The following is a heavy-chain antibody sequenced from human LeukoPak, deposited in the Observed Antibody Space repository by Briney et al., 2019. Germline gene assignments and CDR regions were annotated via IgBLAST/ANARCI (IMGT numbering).Heavy chain of an antibody. Sequence: PSETLSLTCAVSGGSFSGYYWSWIRQPPGKGLEWIGEINHSGSTNYNPSLKSRVTISVDTSKNQFSLKLSSVTAADTAVYYCARGTAYDFWSGFFSNFDNWGQGTLVTVSS. CDR1: GGSFSGYY. CDR3: ARGTAYDFWSGFFSNFDN. V-gene: IGHV4-34*01. D-gene: IGHD3-3*01. CDR2: INHSGST. J-gene: IGHJ4*02.